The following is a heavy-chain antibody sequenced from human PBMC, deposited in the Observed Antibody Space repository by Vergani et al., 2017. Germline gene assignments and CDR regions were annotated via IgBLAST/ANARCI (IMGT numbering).Heavy chain of an antibody. CDR2: ISSSSSYI. J-gene: IGHJ4*02. Sequence: EVQLVESGGGLVKPGGSLRLSCAASGFTFSSYSMNWVRQAPGKGLEWVSSISSSSSYIYYADSVKGRFTISRDNAKNSLYLQMNSLRAEDTAVYYSARDAQAVAGDFDYWGQGTLVTVSS. CDR1: GFTFSSYS. D-gene: IGHD6-19*01. V-gene: IGHV3-21*01. CDR3: ARDAQAVAGDFDY.